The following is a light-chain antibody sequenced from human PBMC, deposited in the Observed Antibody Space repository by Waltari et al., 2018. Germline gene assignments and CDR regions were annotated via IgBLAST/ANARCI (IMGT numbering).Light chain of an antibody. J-gene: IGKJ1*01. CDR3: QQYYTTPRT. Sequence: DIVMTQSPDSLAVSLGERATINCKSSQSVLYSSNNNNYLAWYQQKPGQPPKLLFYWASTRASGVPDRFSGSGSGTDFTLTISSLQAEDVAVYYCQQYYTTPRTFGQGTTVEIK. CDR2: WAS. V-gene: IGKV4-1*01. CDR1: QSVLYSSNNNNY.